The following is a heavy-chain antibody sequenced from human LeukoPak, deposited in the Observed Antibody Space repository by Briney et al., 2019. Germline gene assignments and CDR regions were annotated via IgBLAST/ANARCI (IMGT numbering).Heavy chain of an antibody. CDR3: ARSSYYYDSSGYYYAY. V-gene: IGHV1-18*01. CDR2: ISAYNGNT. Sequence: ASVKVSCKASGYTFTSYGISWVRQAPGQGLEWMGWISAYNGNTNYAQKLQGRVTMTTDTSTSTAYMELRSLRSDDTAVYYCARSSYYYDSSGYYYAYWGQGTLVTVSS. J-gene: IGHJ4*02. CDR1: GYTFTSYG. D-gene: IGHD3-22*01.